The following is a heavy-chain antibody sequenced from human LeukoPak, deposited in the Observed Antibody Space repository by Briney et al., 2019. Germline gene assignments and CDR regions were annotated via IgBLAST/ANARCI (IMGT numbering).Heavy chain of an antibody. CDR1: GFTFSTYG. V-gene: IGHV3-64D*09. J-gene: IGHJ4*02. CDR3: VKVARCSGGSCYLWAASDH. D-gene: IGHD2-15*01. Sequence: GGSLRLSCSASGFTFSTYGFHWVRQAPGKGLEYVSAISRNGGSTNYADSVKGRFTISRENSKNTLFLQMNSLRLEDTAIYHCVKVARCSGGSCYLWAASDHWGQGALVTVSS. CDR2: ISRNGGST.